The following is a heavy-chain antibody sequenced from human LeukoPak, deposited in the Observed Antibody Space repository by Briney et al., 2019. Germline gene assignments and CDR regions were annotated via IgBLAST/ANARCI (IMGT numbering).Heavy chain of an antibody. CDR3: ALGYTFGPNYFDC. CDR2: INFDGSST. CDR1: GFTFSINW. D-gene: IGHD5-18*01. J-gene: IGHJ4*02. V-gene: IGHV3-74*01. Sequence: QPGGSLRLSGAAPGFTFSINWMYWVPQAPGKGLVWASRINFDGSSTSYADSVKGRFTISRDNAKNTLYLQMNSLRAEDTAVYYCALGYTFGPNYFDCWGQGTLVTVSS.